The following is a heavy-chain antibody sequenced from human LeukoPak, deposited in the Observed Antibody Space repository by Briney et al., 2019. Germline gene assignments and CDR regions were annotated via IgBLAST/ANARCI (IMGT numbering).Heavy chain of an antibody. J-gene: IGHJ4*02. CDR2: ISSSGSTI. D-gene: IGHD5-24*01. V-gene: IGHV3-48*04. Sequence: GGSLRLSCAASGFTFSSYGMSWVRQAPGKGLEWVSYISSSGSTIYYADSVKGRFTISRDNAKNSPYLQMNSLRAEDTAVYYCARDLVDGYNYYWGQGTLVTVSS. CDR1: GFTFSSYG. CDR3: ARDLVDGYNYY.